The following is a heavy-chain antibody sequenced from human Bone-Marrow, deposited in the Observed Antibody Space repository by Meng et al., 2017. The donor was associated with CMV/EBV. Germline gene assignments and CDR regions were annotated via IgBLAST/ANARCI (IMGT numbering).Heavy chain of an antibody. CDR2: IRSRSSNDAT. CDR1: GFTLSGST. D-gene: IGHD6-13*01. CDR3: IRGSSSGNYYGMDV. V-gene: IGHV3-73*01. J-gene: IGHJ6*01. Sequence: GKSLKISCAASGFTLSGSTIHWVRQGPGKGLEWVGRIRSRSSNDATGYAASVKGRFTISRDDSKNTAYLEMNSLKIEDTAVYYCIRGSSSGNYYGMDVWGQGTTVNGAS.